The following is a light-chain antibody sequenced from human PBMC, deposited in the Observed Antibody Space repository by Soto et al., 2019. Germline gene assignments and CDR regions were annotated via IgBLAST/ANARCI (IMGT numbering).Light chain of an antibody. J-gene: IGKJ1*01. V-gene: IGKV3D-15*03. Sequence: EIVLTQSPGTLSLSPGERATLSCRACLSVSSNYLAWYQKRPGRAPRLLIYGASSRDTGIPDRFSGSGSGTEFTLTISFLQSEDFAVYYCQQYNNWPPVTFGQGTKVDI. CDR3: QQYNNWPPVT. CDR1: LSVSSN. CDR2: GAS.